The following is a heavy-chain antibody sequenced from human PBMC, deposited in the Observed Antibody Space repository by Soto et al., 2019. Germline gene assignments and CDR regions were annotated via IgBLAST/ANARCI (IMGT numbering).Heavy chain of an antibody. CDR1: GFTFSSYS. D-gene: IGHD6-19*01. V-gene: IGHV3-21*01. J-gene: IGHJ4*02. CDR3: ARDSPAEIYYFDY. CDR2: ISSSSSYI. Sequence: GGSLRLSCAASGFTFSSYSMNWVRQAPGKGLEWVSSISSSSSYIYYADSVKGRFTISRDNAKNSLYLQMNSLRAEDTAVYYCARDSPAEIYYFDYWGQGTLVTVSS.